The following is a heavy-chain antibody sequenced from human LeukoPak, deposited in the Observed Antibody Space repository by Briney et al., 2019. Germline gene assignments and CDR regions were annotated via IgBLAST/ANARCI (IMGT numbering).Heavy chain of an antibody. CDR2: INPSGGST. CDR1: GYTFTSYY. CDR3: ARGDIAVAQGSY. V-gene: IGHV1-46*01. D-gene: IGHD5-12*01. J-gene: IGHJ4*02. Sequence: GASVKVSCTASGYTFTSYYMHWVRQAPGQGLEWMGIINPSGGSTSYAQKFQGRVTMTRDMSTSTVYMELSSLRSEDTAVYYCARGDIAVAQGSYWGQGTLVTVSS.